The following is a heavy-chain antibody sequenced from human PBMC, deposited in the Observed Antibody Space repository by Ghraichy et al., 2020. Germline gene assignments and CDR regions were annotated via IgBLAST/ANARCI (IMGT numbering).Heavy chain of an antibody. V-gene: IGHV3-23*01. Sequence: GGSLRLSCAASGFTFSNYAMSWVRQAPGKGLEWVSGISGSGHRTYCADSVKGRFTISRDSSRDTLYLQMNSLRAEDTAVYYCAKIHDFSTGYFDYWGQGTLVSVSS. J-gene: IGHJ4*02. D-gene: IGHD3/OR15-3a*01. CDR3: AKIHDFSTGYFDY. CDR1: GFTFSNYA. CDR2: ISGSGHRT.